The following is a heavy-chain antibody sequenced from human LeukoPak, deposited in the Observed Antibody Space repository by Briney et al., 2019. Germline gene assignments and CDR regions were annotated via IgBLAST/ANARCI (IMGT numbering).Heavy chain of an antibody. D-gene: IGHD3-9*01. J-gene: IGHJ2*01. V-gene: IGHV5-10-1*01. Sequence: GESLKISCKGSGYSFTSYWISWVCQMPGKGLEWMGRIDPSDSYTNYSPSFQGHVTISADKSISTAYLQWSSLKASDTAMYYCARHRRYFDWSPDYWYFDLWGRGTLVTVSS. CDR3: ARHRRYFDWSPDYWYFDL. CDR1: GYSFTSYW. CDR2: IDPSDSYT.